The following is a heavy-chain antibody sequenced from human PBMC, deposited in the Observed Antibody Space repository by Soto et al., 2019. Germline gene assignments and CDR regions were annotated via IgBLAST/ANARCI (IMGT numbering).Heavy chain of an antibody. J-gene: IGHJ3*02. Sequence: QVQLQESGPGLVKPSQTLSLTCTVSGGSISSGGYYWSWIRQHPGKGLEWIGYIYSSGSTYYNPSPQSRRTISVYTSKNQFSLKLSSLTAADTAVYYCAQVGYHDVSGYNAFNIWGQGTMVPVSS. CDR2: IYSSGST. V-gene: IGHV4-31*03. CDR3: AQVGYHDVSGYNAFNI. D-gene: IGHD3-22*01. CDR1: GGSISSGGYY.